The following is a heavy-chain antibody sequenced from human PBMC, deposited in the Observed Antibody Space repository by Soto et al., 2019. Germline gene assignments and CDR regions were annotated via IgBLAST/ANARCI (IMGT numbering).Heavy chain of an antibody. Sequence: EVQLLESGGGLVQPGGSLRLSCAASGFTFSSYAMSWVRQAPGKGLEWVSAISGSGGSTYYADSVKGRFTISRDNAKNTLYLQMNSLRAEDTAVYYCARVPSSGPHWFDPWGQGTLVTVSS. CDR1: GFTFSSYA. D-gene: IGHD6-19*01. V-gene: IGHV3-23*01. CDR3: ARVPSSGPHWFDP. J-gene: IGHJ5*02. CDR2: ISGSGGST.